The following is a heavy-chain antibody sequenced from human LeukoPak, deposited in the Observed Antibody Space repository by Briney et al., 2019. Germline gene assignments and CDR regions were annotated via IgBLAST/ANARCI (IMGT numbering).Heavy chain of an antibody. D-gene: IGHD4-23*01. CDR2: MNPNSGNT. J-gene: IGHJ6*03. CDR1: GYTFTGYY. Sequence: GASVKVSCKASGYTFTGYYMHWVRQATGQGLEWMGWMNPNSGNTGYAQKFQGRVTMTRNTSISTAYMELSSLRSEDTAVYYCARAEGVFDYGGRDYYYYYMDVWGKGTTVTISS. CDR3: ARAEGVFDYGGRDYYYYYMDV. V-gene: IGHV1-8*02.